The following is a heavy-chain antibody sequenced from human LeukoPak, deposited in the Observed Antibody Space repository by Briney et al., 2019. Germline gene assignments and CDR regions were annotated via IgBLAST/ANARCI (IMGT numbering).Heavy chain of an antibody. CDR2: IYYSGST. CDR3: ARDSYASGYNLPHWFDP. D-gene: IGHD1-1*01. J-gene: IGHJ5*02. Sequence: SETLSLTCSVSGGPISGSSYYWGWIRQPTGKGPEWIGSIYYSGSTHNNPSLESRVTISVDTSKNRFSLKLRSVTAADTAVYYCARDSYASGYNLPHWFDPWGQGTLVTVSS. CDR1: GGPISGSSYY. V-gene: IGHV4-39*07.